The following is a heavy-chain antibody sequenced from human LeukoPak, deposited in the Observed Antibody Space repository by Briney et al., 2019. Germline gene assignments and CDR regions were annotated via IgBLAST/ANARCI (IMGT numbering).Heavy chain of an antibody. CDR1: GFTFTNAW. CDR2: IKSKAEGEAT. Sequence: GGSLRLSCAASGFTFTNAWMNWVRQALGKGLEWVGRIKSKAEGEATYYAAPVNGRFTISRDDSKNTLYLQMNSLKTEDTAVYHCTSVVLTARQFDSWGQGTLVTVSS. J-gene: IGHJ4*02. CDR3: TSVVLTARQFDS. V-gene: IGHV3-15*01. D-gene: IGHD2-21*02.